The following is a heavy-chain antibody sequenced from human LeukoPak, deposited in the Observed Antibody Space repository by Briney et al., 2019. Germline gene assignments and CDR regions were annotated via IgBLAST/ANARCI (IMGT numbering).Heavy chain of an antibody. D-gene: IGHD6-19*01. CDR1: GFTFSSYS. CDR2: ISSSGGST. V-gene: IGHV3-23*01. CDR3: AKDLRQWPSTLGDYLDY. J-gene: IGHJ4*02. Sequence: GGSLRLSCAASGFTFSSYSMNWVRQAPGKGLEWVSAISSSGGSTYYADSVKGRFTISRDNSKNTLYLQMNSLRAEDTAVYYCAKDLRQWPSTLGDYLDYWGLGALVTVSS.